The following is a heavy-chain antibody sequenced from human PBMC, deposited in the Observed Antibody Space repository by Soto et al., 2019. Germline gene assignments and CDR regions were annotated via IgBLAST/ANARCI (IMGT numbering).Heavy chain of an antibody. Sequence: TLSLTCTVSGGSISSYYWSWIRQPPGKGLEWIGYIYYSGSTNYNPSLESRVTISIDTSKYQFSLKLTSVTAADTAVYYCARERYSGWYYFDYWGQGSLVTVSS. D-gene: IGHD6-19*01. CDR1: GGSISSYY. CDR3: ARERYSGWYYFDY. J-gene: IGHJ4*02. CDR2: IYYSGST. V-gene: IGHV4-59*01.